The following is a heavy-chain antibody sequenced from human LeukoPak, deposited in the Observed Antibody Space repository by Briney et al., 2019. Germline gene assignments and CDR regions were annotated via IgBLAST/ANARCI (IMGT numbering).Heavy chain of an antibody. CDR1: GFTFSDYY. J-gene: IGHJ4*02. V-gene: IGHV3-11*04. CDR2: ISSSGSTI. CDR3: VSRARYCGGDCYPI. Sequence: PGGSLRLSCAASGFTFSDYYMSWIRQAPGKGLEWVSYISSSGSTIYYADSVKGRFTISRDNAKNSLYLQMNSLRAEDTAVYYCVSRARYCGGDCYPIWGQGTLVTVSS. D-gene: IGHD2-21*02.